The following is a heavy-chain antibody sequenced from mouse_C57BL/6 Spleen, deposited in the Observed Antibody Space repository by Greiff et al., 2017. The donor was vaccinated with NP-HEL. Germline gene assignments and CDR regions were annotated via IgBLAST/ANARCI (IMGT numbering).Heavy chain of an antibody. D-gene: IGHD3-2*02. V-gene: IGHV1-69*01. CDR1: GYTFTSYW. Sequence: QVQLQQPGAELVMPGASVKLSCKASGYTFTSYWMHWVKQRPGQGLEWIGEIDPSDSYTNYNQKFKGKSTLTVDKSSSTAYMQLSSLTSEDSAVYYCARSLDSSGYVLFAMDYWGQGTSVTVSS. CDR2: IDPSDSYT. CDR3: ARSLDSSGYVLFAMDY. J-gene: IGHJ4*01.